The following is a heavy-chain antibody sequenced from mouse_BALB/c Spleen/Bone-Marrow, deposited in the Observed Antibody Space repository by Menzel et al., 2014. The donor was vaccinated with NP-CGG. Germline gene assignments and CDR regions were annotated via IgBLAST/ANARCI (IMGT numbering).Heavy chain of an antibody. CDR1: GFNIKDTY. CDR3: ARAYYGNYPYVMDY. J-gene: IGHJ4*01. Sequence: EVQLQQSGAELVKPGASVKLSCTASGFNIKDTYMHWVKQRPEQGLEWIGRIDPANGNTKYDPKFQGKATVTADTSSNTVYLQLSSLTSEDTAVYYCARAYYGNYPYVMDYWGQGTSVIV. CDR2: IDPANGNT. V-gene: IGHV14-3*02. D-gene: IGHD2-10*01.